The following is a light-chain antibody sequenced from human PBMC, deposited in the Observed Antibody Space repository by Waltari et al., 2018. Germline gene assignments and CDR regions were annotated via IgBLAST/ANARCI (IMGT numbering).Light chain of an antibody. CDR3: QQRTSWPLT. CDR1: QTVNTY. Sequence: EILLTQSPGTLSLSPGDRATLSCRTSQTVNTYLAWYQQKPGRPPRLLIYGSSNRATGHPARFSGSGSGTDFTLTISSLEPEDFAVYYCQQRTSWPLTFGGGTKVEI. V-gene: IGKV3-11*01. CDR2: GSS. J-gene: IGKJ4*01.